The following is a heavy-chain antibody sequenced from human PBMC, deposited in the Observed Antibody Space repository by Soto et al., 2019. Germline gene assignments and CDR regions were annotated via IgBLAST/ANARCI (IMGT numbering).Heavy chain of an antibody. CDR3: ATAGGFLEYYYYGMDV. CDR2: FDPEDGET. V-gene: IGHV1-24*01. CDR1: GYTLTELS. Sequence: ASVKVSCKVSGYTLTELSMHWVRQAPGKGLEWTGGFDPEDGETIYAQKFQGRVTMTEDTSTDTAYMELSSLRSEDTAVYYCATAGGFLEYYYYGMDVWGQGTTVTVSS. J-gene: IGHJ6*02. D-gene: IGHD3-3*01.